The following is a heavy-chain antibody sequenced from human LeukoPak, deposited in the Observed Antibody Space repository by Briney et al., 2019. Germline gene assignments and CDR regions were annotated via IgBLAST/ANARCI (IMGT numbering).Heavy chain of an antibody. CDR1: GGSISSYY. V-gene: IGHV4-59*01. CDR3: ARGKCDRSAYCPPDY. Sequence: PSETLSLTCAVSGGSISSYYWSWIRQPAGKGLEWIGVIYYSGSTNYNPSLKSRVIISADTSKNQFSLKLSSVTAADTAVYYCARGKCDRSAYCPPDYWGQGTLVTVSS. CDR2: IYYSGST. J-gene: IGHJ4*02. D-gene: IGHD3-22*01.